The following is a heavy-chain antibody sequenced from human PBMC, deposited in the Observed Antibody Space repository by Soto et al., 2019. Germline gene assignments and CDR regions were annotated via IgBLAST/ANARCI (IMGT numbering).Heavy chain of an antibody. Sequence: SVKVSCKASGGTFSSYAISWVRQAPGQGLEWKGGIIPFFGTANYAQKFQGRVTITADESTSTAYIELSSLRSEDTAVYYFARDKIVVVVAATTYYYYGMDVWGQGTTVTVSS. J-gene: IGHJ6*02. D-gene: IGHD2-15*01. CDR3: ARDKIVVVVAATTYYYYGMDV. V-gene: IGHV1-69*13. CDR2: IIPFFGTA. CDR1: GGTFSSYA.